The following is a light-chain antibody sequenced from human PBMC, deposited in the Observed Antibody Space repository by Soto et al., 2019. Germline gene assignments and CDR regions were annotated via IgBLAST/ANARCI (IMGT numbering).Light chain of an antibody. CDR2: WAS. CDR1: QSVLYSSNNKNY. CDR3: QQYYSPLRLT. V-gene: IGKV4-1*01. J-gene: IGKJ4*01. Sequence: DIVMTQSPDSLAVSLGERATINCKSSQSVLYSSNNKNYLAWYQQKPGQPPKLLIYWASTRESGVPDRLSGAGSGTDFTLTISSLQAEDVAVYYCQQYYSPLRLTFGGGTKVEIK.